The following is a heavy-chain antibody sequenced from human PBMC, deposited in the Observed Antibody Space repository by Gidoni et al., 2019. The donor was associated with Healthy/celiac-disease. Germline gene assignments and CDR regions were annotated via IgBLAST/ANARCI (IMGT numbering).Heavy chain of an antibody. CDR3: ATAQYDYVWGSYRSGPAEDY. J-gene: IGHJ4*02. CDR1: GFTFSSYS. CDR2: ISSSSSYI. D-gene: IGHD3-16*02. Sequence: EVQLVESGGGLVKPGGSLRLSCAASGFTFSSYSMNWVRQAPGKGLEWVSSISSSSSYIYYADSVKGRFTISRDNAKNSLYLQMNSLRAEDTAVYYCATAQYDYVWGSYRSGPAEDYWGQGTLVTVSS. V-gene: IGHV3-21*01.